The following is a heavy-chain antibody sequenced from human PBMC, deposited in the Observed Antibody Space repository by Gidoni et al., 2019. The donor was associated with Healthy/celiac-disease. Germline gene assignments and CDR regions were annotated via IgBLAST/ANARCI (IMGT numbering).Heavy chain of an antibody. J-gene: IGHJ4*02. CDR1: GFTFSSYS. Sequence: EVQLVESGGGMVKPGGSLRHSCAASGFTFSSYSITWVRQAPGKGLECVSSISSSSSYIYYADSVKGRFTISRDNANNSLYLQMNSLRAEDTAVYYCARATVTTYVPHYWCQGTLVTVSS. CDR3: ARATVTTYVPHY. CDR2: ISSSSSYI. D-gene: IGHD4-4*01. V-gene: IGHV3-21*01.